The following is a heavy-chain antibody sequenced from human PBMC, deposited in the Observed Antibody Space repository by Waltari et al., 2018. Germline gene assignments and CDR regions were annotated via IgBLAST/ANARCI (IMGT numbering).Heavy chain of an antibody. CDR1: GFTFSSYS. CDR3: ARDRDSSSWYEDWFDP. D-gene: IGHD6-13*01. CDR2: ISSSSSTK. Sequence: EVQLVESGGGLVQTGGSLRLSCAASGFTFSSYSMNWVRQAPGKGLEWVSYISSSSSTKYYADSVKGRFTISRDNAKNSLYLKMNSLRAEDTAVYYCARDRDSSSWYEDWFDPWGQGTLVTVSS. V-gene: IGHV3-48*01. J-gene: IGHJ5*02.